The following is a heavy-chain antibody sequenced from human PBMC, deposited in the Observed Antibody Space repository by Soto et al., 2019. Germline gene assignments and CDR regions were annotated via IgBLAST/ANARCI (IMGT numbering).Heavy chain of an antibody. V-gene: IGHV3-21*01. Sequence: EVQLVESGGGLVKPGGSLRLSCAASGFSFSNYGMNWVRQAPGKGLEWVSSISSSSSYISYADSVKGRFTISRDNAKTSVYLQMNSLRAEDTAVYYCARSDCTSTSCYVVWFDPWCQGTLVTVSS. CDR1: GFSFSNYG. D-gene: IGHD2-2*01. J-gene: IGHJ5*02. CDR2: ISSSSSYI. CDR3: ARSDCTSTSCYVVWFDP.